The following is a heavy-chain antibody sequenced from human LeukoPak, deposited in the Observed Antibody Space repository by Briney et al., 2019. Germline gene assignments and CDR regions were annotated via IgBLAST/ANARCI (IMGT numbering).Heavy chain of an antibody. Sequence: QPGGSLRLSCAASGFTFSSYEMNWVRQAPGKGLEWVSYISSSGSTTHYADSVKGRFTISRDNAKKSLHLQMNSLRAEDTAVYYCARGEFALAWGQGTLATVS. J-gene: IGHJ5*02. V-gene: IGHV3-48*03. CDR3: ARGEFALA. CDR2: ISSSGSTT. CDR1: GFTFSSYE.